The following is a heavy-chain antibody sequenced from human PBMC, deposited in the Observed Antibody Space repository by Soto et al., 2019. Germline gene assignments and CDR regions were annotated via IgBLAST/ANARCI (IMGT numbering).Heavy chain of an antibody. CDR3: AKDRAVGYDFWSGPSDAFDI. CDR1: GYSFTSYW. CDR2: IYPGDSDT. Sequence: PGESLKISCKGSGYSFTSYWIGWGRQMPGKGLEWMGIIYPGDSDTRYSPSFQGQVTISADKSISTAYLQWSSLKASDTALYYCAKDRAVGYDFWSGPSDAFDIWGQGTMVTVSS. J-gene: IGHJ3*02. D-gene: IGHD3-3*01. V-gene: IGHV5-51*01.